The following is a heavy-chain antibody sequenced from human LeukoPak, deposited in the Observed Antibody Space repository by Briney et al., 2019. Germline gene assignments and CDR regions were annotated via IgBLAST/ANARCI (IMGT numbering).Heavy chain of an antibody. J-gene: IGHJ5*02. CDR3: ARAHPITMVRGVKRRSWFEP. V-gene: IGHV3-21*01. D-gene: IGHD3-10*01. CDR1: GFTFSTFG. CDR2: ISGGSSHL. Sequence: GGSLRLSCEGSGFTFSTFGMNWVRQPPGKGLEWFSSISGGSSHLYYAESVRGRFTISRDNAKNSMFLQMNSLRAEDTAVYYCARAHPITMVRGVKRRSWFEPGGEATLVSVSS.